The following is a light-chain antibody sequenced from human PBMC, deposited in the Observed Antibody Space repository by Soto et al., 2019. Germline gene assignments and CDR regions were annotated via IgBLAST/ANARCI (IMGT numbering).Light chain of an antibody. Sequence: DIQMTQSPSTLSASVGDRVTITCRASQIISSWLAWYQQKPGKAPRLLMYAASSLQSGVPSRFSGSGSATEFTLTISRLQPDDFATYYCQQYSSYSLTFGQGTKVDIK. J-gene: IGKJ1*01. CDR3: QQYSSYSLT. V-gene: IGKV1-5*01. CDR1: QIISSW. CDR2: AAS.